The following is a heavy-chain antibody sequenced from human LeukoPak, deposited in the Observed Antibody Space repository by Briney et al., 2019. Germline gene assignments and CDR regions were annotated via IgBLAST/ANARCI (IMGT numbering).Heavy chain of an antibody. CDR3: ARGRITMVRGVIITWWFDP. J-gene: IGHJ5*02. Sequence: GGSLRLSCAASGFTVSSNYMSWVRQAPGKGLERVSVIYSGGSTFYADSVKGRFTISRDNSKDTLYLQMNSLRAEDTAVYYCARGRITMVRGVIITWWFDPWGQGSLVTVSS. D-gene: IGHD3-10*01. CDR2: IYSGGST. CDR1: GFTVSSNY. V-gene: IGHV3-66*01.